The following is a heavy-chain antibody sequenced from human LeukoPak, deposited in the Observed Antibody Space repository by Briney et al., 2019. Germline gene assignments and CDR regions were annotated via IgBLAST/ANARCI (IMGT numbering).Heavy chain of an antibody. D-gene: IGHD5-24*01. CDR1: RFTVSSNY. Sequence: GGTLRLSCAASRFTVSSNYMSWVRQAPGKGLEWVSVIYSGGSTYYADSVKGRFTISRDNSKNTLYLQMNSLRAEDTAVYYCARDFFRRDGYNFWGQGTLVTVSS. CDR3: ARDFFRRDGYNF. CDR2: IYSGGST. J-gene: IGHJ4*02. V-gene: IGHV3-53*01.